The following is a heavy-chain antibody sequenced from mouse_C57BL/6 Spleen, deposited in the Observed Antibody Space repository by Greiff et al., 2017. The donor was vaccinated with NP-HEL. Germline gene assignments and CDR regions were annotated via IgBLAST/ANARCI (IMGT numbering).Heavy chain of an antibody. CDR1: GFTFSSYG. Sequence: EVQVVESGGDLVKPGGSLKLSCAASGFTFSSYGMSWVRQTPDKRLEWVATISSGGSYTYYPDSVKGRFTISRDNAKNTLYLQMSSLKSEDTAMYYCAREEKPHYDYDGGDYFDYWGQGTTLTVSS. D-gene: IGHD2-4*01. J-gene: IGHJ2*01. CDR3: AREEKPHYDYDGGDYFDY. CDR2: ISSGGSYT. V-gene: IGHV5-6*01.